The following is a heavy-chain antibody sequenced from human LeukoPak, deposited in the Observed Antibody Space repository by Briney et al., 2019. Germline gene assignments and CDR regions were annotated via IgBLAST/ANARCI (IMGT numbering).Heavy chain of an antibody. Sequence: ASVKVSCKASGYTFTSYDINWVRQATGQGLEWMGWMNPNSGNTGYAQKFQGRVTITRNTSISTAYMELSSLRSDDTAVYYCASEFGSYYRWFDPWGQGTLVTVSS. V-gene: IGHV1-8*03. J-gene: IGHJ5*02. CDR2: MNPNSGNT. D-gene: IGHD1-26*01. CDR1: GYTFTSYD. CDR3: ASEFGSYYRWFDP.